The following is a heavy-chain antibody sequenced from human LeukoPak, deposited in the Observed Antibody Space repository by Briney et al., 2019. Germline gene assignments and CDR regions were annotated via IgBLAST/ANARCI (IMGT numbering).Heavy chain of an antibody. J-gene: IGHJ4*02. CDR3: ASRYYYDSSGRDY. Sequence: SGGSLRLSCAASGFTFSSYWMHWVRQAPGKGLVWVSRINSDGSSTSYADSVKGRFTISRDNAKNTLYLQMNSLRAEDTAVYYCASRYYYDSSGRDYWGQGTLVTVSS. CDR1: GFTFSSYW. CDR2: INSDGSST. V-gene: IGHV3-74*01. D-gene: IGHD3-22*01.